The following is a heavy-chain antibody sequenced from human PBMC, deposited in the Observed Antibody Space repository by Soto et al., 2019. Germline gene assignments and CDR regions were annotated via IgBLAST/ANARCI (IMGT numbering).Heavy chain of an antibody. V-gene: IGHV4-30-4*08. CDR1: GGSISDINYF. Sequence: SETLSLTCIVSGGSISDINYFWGWIRQPPGMGLEWIGYIYYSGSTYYNPSLKSRVTISVDTSKNQFSLKLSSVTAADTAVYYCARHRLGYCISTSCLEFDYWGQGTLVTVSS. CDR2: IYYSGST. J-gene: IGHJ4*02. CDR3: ARHRLGYCISTSCLEFDY. D-gene: IGHD2-2*01.